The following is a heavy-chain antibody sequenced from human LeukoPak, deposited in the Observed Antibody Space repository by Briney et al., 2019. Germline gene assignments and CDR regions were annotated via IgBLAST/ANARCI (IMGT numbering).Heavy chain of an antibody. D-gene: IGHD3-22*01. Sequence: PGGSLRLSCAASGFTFSDSWMSWVRQAPGKGLEWVGRTRNKANSYTTEYAASVKGRFTISRDDSKNSLYLQMNSLKTEDTAVYYCARATYYYDSRGLTHDAFDIWGQGTMVTVSS. V-gene: IGHV3-72*01. CDR3: ARATYYYDSRGLTHDAFDI. CDR2: TRNKANSYTT. J-gene: IGHJ3*02. CDR1: GFTFSDSW.